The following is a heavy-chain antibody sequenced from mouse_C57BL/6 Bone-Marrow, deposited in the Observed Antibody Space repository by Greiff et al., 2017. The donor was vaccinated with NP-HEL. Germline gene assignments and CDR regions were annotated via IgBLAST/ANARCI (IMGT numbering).Heavy chain of an antibody. CDR1: GFTFSSYG. CDR3: ARPPYYGSSYAWYFDV. J-gene: IGHJ1*03. Sequence: EVKLMESGGDLVKPGGSLKLSCAASGFTFSSYGMSWVRQTPDKRLEWVATISSGGSYTYYPDSVKGRFTISRDNAKNTLYLQMSSLKSEDTAMYYCARPPYYGSSYAWYFDVWGTGTTVTVSS. D-gene: IGHD1-1*01. CDR2: ISSGGSYT. V-gene: IGHV5-6*01.